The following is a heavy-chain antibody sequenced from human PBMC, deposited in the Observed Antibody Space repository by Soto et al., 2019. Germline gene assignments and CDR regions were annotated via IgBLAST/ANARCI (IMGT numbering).Heavy chain of an antibody. J-gene: IGHJ6*02. D-gene: IGHD3-10*01. Sequence: PGESLKISCKGSGYSFTSYWIGWVRQMPGKGLEWMGIIYPGDSDTRYSPSFQGQVTISADKSISTAYLQWSSLKASDTAMYYCARKNRGVIRNYYYGMDVWGQGTTVTVSS. V-gene: IGHV5-51*01. CDR2: IYPGDSDT. CDR3: ARKNRGVIRNYYYGMDV. CDR1: GYSFTSYW.